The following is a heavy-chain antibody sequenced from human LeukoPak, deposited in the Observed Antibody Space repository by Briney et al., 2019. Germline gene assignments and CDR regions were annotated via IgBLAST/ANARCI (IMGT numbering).Heavy chain of an antibody. D-gene: IGHD6-13*01. CDR2: VHPSDSYT. J-gene: IGHJ4*02. V-gene: IGHV5-10-1*01. CDR3: ARHAKAYGSSCDY. Sequence: GESLKISCQGSGYNFTTHWISWVRQMPGKGLEWMGRVHPSDSYTNYSPSFQGHVTISADKSFSTAYLQWTSLKASDTAMYYCARHAKAYGSSCDYWGQGTLVTVSS. CDR1: GYNFTTHW.